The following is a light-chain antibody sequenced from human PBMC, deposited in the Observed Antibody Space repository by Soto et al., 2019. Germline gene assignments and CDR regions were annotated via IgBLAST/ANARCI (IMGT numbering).Light chain of an antibody. CDR3: SSYIIPSALVL. CDR1: SSDVGVSNY. CDR2: EVT. J-gene: IGLJ2*01. Sequence: QSALTQPASVSGSPGQSITISCTGTSSDVGVSNYVSWYQQHPGTAPQLMIYEVTNRPSGVSTRFSGSKSGNTASLTISGLQAEDEADYYCSSYIIPSALVLFGGGTKLPVL. V-gene: IGLV2-14*01.